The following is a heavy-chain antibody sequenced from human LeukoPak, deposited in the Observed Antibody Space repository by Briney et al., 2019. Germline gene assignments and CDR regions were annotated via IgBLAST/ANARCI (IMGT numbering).Heavy chain of an antibody. CDR2: INAGNGNT. D-gene: IGHD6-19*01. Sequence: GASVKVSCKASGYTFTSYAMHWVRQAPGQRLEWMGWINAGNGNTKYSQKFQGRVTITRDTSASTAYMELSSLRSEDTAVYYCARALHPYSSGWPDFDYWGQGTLVTVSS. J-gene: IGHJ4*02. CDR1: GYTFTSYA. CDR3: ARALHPYSSGWPDFDY. V-gene: IGHV1-3*01.